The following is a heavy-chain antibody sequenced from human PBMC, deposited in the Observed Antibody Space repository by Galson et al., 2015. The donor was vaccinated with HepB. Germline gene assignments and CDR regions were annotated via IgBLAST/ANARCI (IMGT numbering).Heavy chain of an antibody. V-gene: IGHV1-3*01. D-gene: IGHD5-24*01. J-gene: IGHJ4*02. Sequence: SVKVSCKASGYTFTSYAMHWVRQAPGQRLEWMGWINAGNGNTKYSQKFQGRVIITRDTSASTAYMELSSLRSEDTAVYYCARAESLEEMATITGFDYWGQGTLVTVSS. CDR2: INAGNGNT. CDR3: ARAESLEEMATITGFDY. CDR1: GYTFTSYA.